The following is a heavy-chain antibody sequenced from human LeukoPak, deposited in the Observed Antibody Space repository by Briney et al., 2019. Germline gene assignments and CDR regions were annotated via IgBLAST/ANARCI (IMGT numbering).Heavy chain of an antibody. CDR2: IIPIFGTA. CDR1: RGTFSSYA. D-gene: IGHD6-19*01. Sequence: SVTLSCKASRGTFSSYAISWVRQAPGQGLEWMGGIIPIFGTAIYAQKFQRRVTITADESTSTAYMELSSLRSEDTAVYYCASRAGGSGWTFDYWGQGTLVTVSS. CDR3: ASRAGGSGWTFDY. V-gene: IGHV1-69*01. J-gene: IGHJ4*02.